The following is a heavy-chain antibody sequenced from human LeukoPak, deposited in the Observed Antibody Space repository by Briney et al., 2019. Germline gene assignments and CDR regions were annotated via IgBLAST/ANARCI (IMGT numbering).Heavy chain of an antibody. CDR2: IKQDGSEK. J-gene: IGHJ4*02. V-gene: IGHV3-7*01. CDR3: ARALSGSTNCYACFDY. D-gene: IGHD2-2*01. CDR1: GFTFTTYW. Sequence: PGGSLRLSCAASGFTFTTYWMSWVRQAPGKGLEWVANIKQDGSEKYYVDSVKGRFTISRDNAKNSLYLQMNTLRAEDTAVYYCARALSGSTNCYACFDYWGQGTLVTASS.